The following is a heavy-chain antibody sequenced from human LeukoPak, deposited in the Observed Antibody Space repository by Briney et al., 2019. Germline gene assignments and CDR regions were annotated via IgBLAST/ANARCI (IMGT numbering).Heavy chain of an antibody. Sequence: GGSLRLSCVTSGFRFSDYYMMWIRQAPGKGPERVARISSSAATTLYADSVKGRFTVSRDNAKNSLYLEMTSLRAEDTAVYYCARDRGSTVTTVGYWGQGTLVTVSS. CDR3: ARDRGSTVTTVGY. J-gene: IGHJ4*02. CDR2: ISSSAATT. D-gene: IGHD4-17*01. CDR1: GFRFSDYY. V-gene: IGHV3-11*04.